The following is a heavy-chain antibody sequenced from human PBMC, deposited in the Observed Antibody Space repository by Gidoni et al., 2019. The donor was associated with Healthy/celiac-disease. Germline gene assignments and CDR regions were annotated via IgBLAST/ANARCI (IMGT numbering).Heavy chain of an antibody. V-gene: IGHV5-51*01. CDR1: GYRFTSYW. J-gene: IGHJ4*02. Sequence: EVQLVQSGAEVKKPGESLKISCKGSGYRFTSYWIGWVRQMPGKGLEWMGIIYPGDSDTRYSPSFQGQVTISADKSISTAYLQWSSLKASDTAMYYCARFYCSSTSCYGPLDYWGQGTLVTVSS. CDR2: IYPGDSDT. D-gene: IGHD2-2*01. CDR3: ARFYCSSTSCYGPLDY.